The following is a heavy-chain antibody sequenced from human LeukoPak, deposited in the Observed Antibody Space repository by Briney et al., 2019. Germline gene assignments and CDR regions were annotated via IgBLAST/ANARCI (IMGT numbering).Heavy chain of an antibody. V-gene: IGHV3-21*01. J-gene: IGHJ6*03. CDR3: ARIPLGDYYYMDV. D-gene: IGHD3-10*01. Sequence: GGSLRLSCAASGFTFSSYSMNWVRQAPGKGLEWVSSISSSSSYTYYADSVKGRFTISRDNAKNSLYLQMNSLRAEDTAVYYCARIPLGDYYYMDVWGKGTTVTVSS. CDR2: ISSSSSYT. CDR1: GFTFSSYS.